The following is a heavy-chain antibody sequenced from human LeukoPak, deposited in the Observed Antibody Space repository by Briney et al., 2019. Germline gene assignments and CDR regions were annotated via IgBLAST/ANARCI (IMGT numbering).Heavy chain of an antibody. CDR3: ARQREITMIVVVMDYYYGMDV. Sequence: GASVKVSCKASGYTFTGYYLHWVGQAPGQELAWMGWISPNSGGTKYAQKFQGRVTLTRDTSISTAYMELSGLRSDDTAVYYCARQREITMIVVVMDYYYGMDVWGQGTTVTVSS. J-gene: IGHJ6*02. D-gene: IGHD3-22*01. V-gene: IGHV1-2*02. CDR2: ISPNSGGT. CDR1: GYTFTGYY.